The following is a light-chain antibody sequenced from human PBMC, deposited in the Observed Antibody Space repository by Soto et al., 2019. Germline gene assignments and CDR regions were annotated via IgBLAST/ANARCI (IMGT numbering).Light chain of an antibody. Sequence: DIVMTQSPDSLTVSLGERATINCKSSQSLLYSSNNKNYLAWYQQKPGQPPKLLIYWASARESGVPDRFSGSGSGTDFTLTISSLQAEDVAGYYCQQYYSSPWTFGQGTKVDIK. V-gene: IGKV4-1*01. CDR2: WAS. J-gene: IGKJ1*01. CDR3: QQYYSSPWT. CDR1: QSLLYSSNNKNY.